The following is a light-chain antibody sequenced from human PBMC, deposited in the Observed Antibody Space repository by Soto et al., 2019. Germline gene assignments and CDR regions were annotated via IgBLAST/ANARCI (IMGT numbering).Light chain of an antibody. V-gene: IGKV2-28*01. CDR3: QQYNIRPQT. CDR1: QILLHSNGYNY. Sequence: DVVVTQTKISLPFTPGEPASISCSSSQILLHSNGYNYLDWYLQKPGQSPQLLIYLGSNRASGVPDRFSGSGSGTEFTLTISSLQSEDLAVYYCQQYNIRPQTFGQGPKVDIK. CDR2: LGS. J-gene: IGKJ1*01.